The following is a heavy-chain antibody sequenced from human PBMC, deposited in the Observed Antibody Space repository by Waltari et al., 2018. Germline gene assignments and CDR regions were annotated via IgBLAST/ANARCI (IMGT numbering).Heavy chain of an antibody. CDR3: ARDQWFAFDI. CDR1: GFTLSSYW. CDR2: IMTDGSEE. D-gene: IGHD3-22*01. V-gene: IGHV3-7*01. Sequence: EVQLVESGGGLVQPGGSLRLSCAASGFTLSSYWMSWARQAPGKGLEWVANIMTDGSEEYYVDSVRGRFTISRDNAKNSLFLQMNSLRPEDTAVYYCARDQWFAFDIWGQGTMVTVSS. J-gene: IGHJ3*02.